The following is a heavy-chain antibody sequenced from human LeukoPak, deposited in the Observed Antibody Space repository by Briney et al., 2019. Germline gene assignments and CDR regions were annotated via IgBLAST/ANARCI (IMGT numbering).Heavy chain of an antibody. CDR2: ISGVGAGT. J-gene: IGHJ4*02. CDR3: ARGGLGTSCFN. Sequence: GGSLRLSCAASGFAFNTYAMTWVRQAPGKGLEWVSSISGVGAGTYYADSVKGRFTISRDNSKNTLYLQMDSLRTEDTAVYFCARGGLGTSCFNWGQGTLVTVSS. D-gene: IGHD2-2*01. V-gene: IGHV3-23*01. CDR1: GFAFNTYA.